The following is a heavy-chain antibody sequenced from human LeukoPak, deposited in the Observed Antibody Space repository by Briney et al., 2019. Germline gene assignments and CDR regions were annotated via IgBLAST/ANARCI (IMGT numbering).Heavy chain of an antibody. CDR1: GFTFSRYS. CDR2: ISSSGSYI. D-gene: IGHD2-8*01. CDR3: ARGPTNGQAFDY. J-gene: IGHJ4*02. V-gene: IGHV3-21*01. Sequence: GGSLRLSCAASGFTFSRYSMNWVRQAPGKGLEWVSSISSSGSYIYYADSVKGRFTLSRDNAKNSLYLQMNSLRAEDTAVYYCARGPTNGQAFDYWGQGTLVSVSS.